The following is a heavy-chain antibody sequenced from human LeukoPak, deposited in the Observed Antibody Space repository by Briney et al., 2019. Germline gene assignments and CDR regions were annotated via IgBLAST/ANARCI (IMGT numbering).Heavy chain of an antibody. D-gene: IGHD2-15*01. J-gene: IGHJ3*02. Sequence: SVKVSCKASGGTFSSYAISWVRQAPGQGLEWMGGIIPIFGTANYAQKFQGRVTITADESTSTAYMELSSLRSEDTAVYYCAREYCSGGSCYLYDAFDIWGQGTMVTVSS. CDR3: AREYCSGGSCYLYDAFDI. V-gene: IGHV1-69*13. CDR2: IIPIFGTA. CDR1: GGTFSSYA.